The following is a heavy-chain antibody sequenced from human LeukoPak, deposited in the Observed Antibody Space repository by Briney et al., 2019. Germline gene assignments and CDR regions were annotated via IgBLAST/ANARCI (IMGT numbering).Heavy chain of an antibody. V-gene: IGHV4-59*01. J-gene: IGHJ4*02. CDR2: IYYSGST. CDR1: GGSISSYY. CDR3: ARQTCGGDCYSPFDY. D-gene: IGHD2-21*02. Sequence: SETLSLTCTVSGGSISSYYWSWIRQPPGKGLEWIGYIYYSGSTNYNPSLKSRVTISVDTSKNQFSLKLNSVTAADTAVYYCARQTCGGDCYSPFDYWGQGTLVTVSS.